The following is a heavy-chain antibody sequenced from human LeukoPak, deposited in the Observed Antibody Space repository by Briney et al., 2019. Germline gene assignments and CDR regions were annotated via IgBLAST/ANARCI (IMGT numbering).Heavy chain of an antibody. D-gene: IGHD2-15*01. V-gene: IGHV5-51*01. J-gene: IGHJ4*02. CDR3: ARRDSETKDLDY. CDR2: IYPGDSDT. Sequence: GESLKISCKSFGYSFTSYWIGWVRQMPGKGLEWMGIIYPGDSDTRYSPSFQGQVTISADKSISTAYLQWSSLKASDTAIYYCARRDSETKDLDYWGQGTLVTVSS. CDR1: GYSFTSYW.